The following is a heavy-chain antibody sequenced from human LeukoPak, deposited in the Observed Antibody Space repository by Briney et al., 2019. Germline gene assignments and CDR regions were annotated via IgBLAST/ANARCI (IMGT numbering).Heavy chain of an antibody. V-gene: IGHV3-7*01. D-gene: IGHD6-19*01. J-gene: IGHJ1*01. CDR1: GFTFSNYW. CDR2: IKQDGSEK. CDR3: ARDARIAVAGTTHFQH. Sequence: GGSLRLSCAASGFTFSNYWMNWVRQAPGKGLEWVANIKQDGSEKYYVDSVKGRFTISRDNAKNSLYLQMNSLRAEDTAVYYCARDARIAVAGTTHFQHWGRGTLVTVSS.